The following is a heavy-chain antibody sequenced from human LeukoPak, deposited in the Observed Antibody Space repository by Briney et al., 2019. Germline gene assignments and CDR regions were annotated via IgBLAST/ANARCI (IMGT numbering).Heavy chain of an antibody. Sequence: GASVKVSYKASGSTFSSYAISWVRQAPGQGLEWMGRITPIFGTANYAQKFQGRVTITTDESTGTAYMELSSLRSEDTAVYYCAGTDMVRGVPLYYFDYWGQGTLVTVSS. D-gene: IGHD3-10*01. CDR2: ITPIFGTA. J-gene: IGHJ4*02. CDR3: AGTDMVRGVPLYYFDY. CDR1: GSTFSSYA. V-gene: IGHV1-69*05.